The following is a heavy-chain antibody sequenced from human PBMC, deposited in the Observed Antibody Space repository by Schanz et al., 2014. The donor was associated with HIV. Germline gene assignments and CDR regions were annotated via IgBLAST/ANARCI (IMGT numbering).Heavy chain of an antibody. V-gene: IGHV1-69*01. D-gene: IGHD3-3*02. CDR1: GGTFSIYA. CDR3: ARAAFSSEYYYGMDV. Sequence: QAQLVQSGAEVKKPGSSVKVSCKASGGTFSIYAISWVRQAPGQGLEWMGGIIPIFGTANYAQKFQGRVTIIADESTSTAYMELSSLRSAATAVYFCARAAFSSEYYYGMDVWGQGTTVTVSS. J-gene: IGHJ6*02. CDR2: IIPIFGTA.